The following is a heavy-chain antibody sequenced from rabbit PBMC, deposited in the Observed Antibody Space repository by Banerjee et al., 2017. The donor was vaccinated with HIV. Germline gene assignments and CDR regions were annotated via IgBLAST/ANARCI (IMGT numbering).Heavy chain of an antibody. CDR1: GFDFSSNA. J-gene: IGHJ4*01. CDR3: ARDTSISNSDYLRGFKL. V-gene: IGHV1S45*01. Sequence: QEQLVESGGGLVQPEGSLTLTCKASGFDFSSNAMCWVRQAPGKGPEWIACIYTGSSTWTYYASWAKGRFTVSKTSSTTVTLQMTSLTAADTATYFCARDTSISNSDYLRGFKLWGPGTLVTVS. CDR2: IYTGSSTWT. D-gene: IGHD1-1*01.